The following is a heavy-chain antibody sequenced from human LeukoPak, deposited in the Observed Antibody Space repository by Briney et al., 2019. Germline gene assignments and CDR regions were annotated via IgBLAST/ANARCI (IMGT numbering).Heavy chain of an antibody. CDR3: ARVVAAGKSYSYYAMDV. D-gene: IGHD6-13*01. CDR1: GGTFTNYA. V-gene: IGHV1-69*04. J-gene: IGHJ6*02. CDR2: IIPSLDLV. Sequence: SEKVSCKTSGGTFTNYAITWVRHAPGQGFEWMGRIIPSLDLVNYVQKFQGRVTITADKSTSTAYMELSSLRSEDTAMYYCARVVAAGKSYSYYAMDVWGQGTTVTVSS.